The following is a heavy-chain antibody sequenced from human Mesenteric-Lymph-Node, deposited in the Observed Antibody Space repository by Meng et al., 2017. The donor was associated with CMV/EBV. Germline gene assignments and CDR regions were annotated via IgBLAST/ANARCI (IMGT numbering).Heavy chain of an antibody. Sequence: GSLRLSCAVYGGSFSGYYWSWIRQPPGKGLEWIGSIYYSGSTYYNPSLKSRVTISVDTSKNQFSLKLSSVTAADTAVYYCARISRVRGRIDYWGQGTLVTVSS. CDR1: GGSFSGYY. D-gene: IGHD3-10*01. V-gene: IGHV4-34*01. J-gene: IGHJ4*02. CDR3: ARISRVRGRIDY. CDR2: IYYSGST.